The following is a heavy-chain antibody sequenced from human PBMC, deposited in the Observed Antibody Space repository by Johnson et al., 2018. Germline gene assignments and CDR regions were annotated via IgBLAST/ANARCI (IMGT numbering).Heavy chain of an antibody. CDR2: IYRGGST. V-gene: IGHV3-66*02. CDR1: GFTVSSNH. CDR3: ARVGQQLAPGGYYYYYYMDV. J-gene: IGHJ6*03. Sequence: VQLVESGGGLVQPGGSLRLSCAVSGFTVSSNHMTWVRQAPGKGLEWVSVIYRGGSTYYPDSVKGRFTISRDNSKNLLYLQMNRLRAEDTAVYYCARVGQQLAPGGYYYYYYMDVWGKGTTVTVSS. D-gene: IGHD6-13*01.